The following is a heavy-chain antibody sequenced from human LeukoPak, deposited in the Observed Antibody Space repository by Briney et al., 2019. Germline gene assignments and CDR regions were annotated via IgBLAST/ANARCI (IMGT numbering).Heavy chain of an antibody. J-gene: IGHJ6*04. V-gene: IGHV3-7*03. D-gene: IGHD1/OR15-1a*01. CDR3: AGGNSMDV. CDR2: IKSNGSGI. CDR1: GFPFSNSW. Sequence: GGSLRLSCAVSGFPFSNSWMYWVRQAPGKGLEGVANIKSNGSGISYVDTVKGRFIISRDNARNSLYLQMNSLRVEDTAVYFCAGGNSMDVWGKGTAVTVSS.